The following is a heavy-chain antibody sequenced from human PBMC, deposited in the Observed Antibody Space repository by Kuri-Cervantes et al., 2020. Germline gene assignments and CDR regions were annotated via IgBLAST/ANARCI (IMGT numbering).Heavy chain of an antibody. CDR1: GFMFSNYG. V-gene: IGHV3-30*18. J-gene: IGHJ4*02. CDR2: ISFDGHTR. D-gene: IGHD2-21*02. Sequence: GESLKISCAASGFMFSNYGIHWVREAPGKGLEWVAVISFDGHTRYHADSLKGRFTISRDNSKNTLFLQNNSLSDEDTALYYCTKDCERYGDGDCYSSDSWGQGTLVTVSS. CDR3: TKDCERYGDGDCYSSDS.